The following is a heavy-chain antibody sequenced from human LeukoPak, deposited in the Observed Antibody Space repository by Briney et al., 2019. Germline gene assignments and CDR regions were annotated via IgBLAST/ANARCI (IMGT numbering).Heavy chain of an antibody. Sequence: PGGSLRLSCAASGFTFSSYAMSWVRQAPGKGLEWVSSISSSSSYIYYADSVKGRFTISRDNAKNSLYLQMNSLRAEDTAVYYCARDHSNYDSYYYGMDVWGQGTTVTVSS. CDR3: ARDHSNYDSYYYGMDV. D-gene: IGHD4-11*01. V-gene: IGHV3-21*01. CDR1: GFTFSSYA. CDR2: ISSSSSYI. J-gene: IGHJ6*02.